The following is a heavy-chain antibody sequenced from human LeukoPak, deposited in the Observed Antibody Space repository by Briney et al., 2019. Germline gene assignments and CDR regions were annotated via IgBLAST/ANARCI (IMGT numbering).Heavy chain of an antibody. J-gene: IGHJ6*02. V-gene: IGHV1-69*04. CDR3: AREYYDILTGQRGYYYYGMDV. CDR1: GGTFSSYA. Sequence: SVTVSCKASGGTFSSYAISSVRQAPGQGLEWMGRIIPILGIANYARKFQGRVTITADKSTSTAYMELSSLRSVDTAVYYCAREYYDILTGQRGYYYYGMDVWGQGTTVTVSS. D-gene: IGHD3-9*01. CDR2: IIPILGIA.